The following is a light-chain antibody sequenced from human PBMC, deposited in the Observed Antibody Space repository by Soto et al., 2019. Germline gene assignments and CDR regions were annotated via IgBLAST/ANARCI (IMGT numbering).Light chain of an antibody. V-gene: IGKV3-15*01. CDR1: QSVSSR. Sequence: EIVMTQSPATLSVSPGESATLSCRASQSVSSRLAWYQQKPGQAPRLVMYGASIRATGIPASFSGSGSGREFIPIIGGQQSEEFAVCYSQQYNNGPRSFGQWTKVDIK. J-gene: IGKJ1*01. CDR2: GAS. CDR3: QQYNNGPRS.